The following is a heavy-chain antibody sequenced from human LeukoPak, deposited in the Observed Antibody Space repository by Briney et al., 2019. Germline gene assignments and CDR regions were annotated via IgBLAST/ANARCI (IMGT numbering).Heavy chain of an antibody. CDR2: ISYSGST. CDR3: ARDGPGDVGFDY. D-gene: IGHD7-27*01. J-gene: IGHJ4*02. Sequence: SETLSLTCTVSGGSISSSSYYWGWIRQPPGKGLEWIGSISYSGSTYYNPSLKSRVTISVDTSKTQFSLKLSSVTAADTAVYYCARDGPGDVGFDYWGQGTLVTVSS. CDR1: GGSISSSSYY. V-gene: IGHV4-39*02.